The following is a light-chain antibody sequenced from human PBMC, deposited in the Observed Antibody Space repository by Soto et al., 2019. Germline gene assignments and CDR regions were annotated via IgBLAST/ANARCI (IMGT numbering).Light chain of an antibody. V-gene: IGKV1-39*01. Sequence: DIRMTQSPSSLSASVGDRVTITCRASASISNYLNWYQQTPGKAPNLLIYAASSLQSGVPSRFSGSGSGTEFTLTISGLQPDDFATYYCQQYNSYSFGQGTKVDIK. J-gene: IGKJ1*01. CDR3: QQYNSYS. CDR2: AAS. CDR1: ASISNY.